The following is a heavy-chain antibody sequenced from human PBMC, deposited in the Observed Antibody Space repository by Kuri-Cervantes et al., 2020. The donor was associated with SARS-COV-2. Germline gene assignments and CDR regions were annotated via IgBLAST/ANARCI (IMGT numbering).Heavy chain of an antibody. D-gene: IGHD4-17*01. Sequence: GESLKISCAVSGFTFSDYYMSWIRQAPGKGLEWVSYISSSGSTIYYADSVKGRFTISRDNSKNRMYLQMDSLRSEDTAVYYCARRATVSYYALDVWGPGTTVTVSS. CDR2: ISSSGSTI. J-gene: IGHJ6*02. CDR3: ARRATVSYYALDV. CDR1: GFTFSDYY. V-gene: IGHV3-11*04.